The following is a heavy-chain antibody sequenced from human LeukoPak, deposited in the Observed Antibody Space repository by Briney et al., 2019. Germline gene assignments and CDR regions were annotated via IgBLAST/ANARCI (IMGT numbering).Heavy chain of an antibody. J-gene: IGHJ4*02. CDR2: IKQDGSEK. D-gene: IGHD1-26*01. Sequence: GGSLRLSCAASGFTFSSYWMSWVRQAPGKGLEWVANIKQDGSEKYYVDSVKGRFTISRDNAENSLDLQMNSLRADDTAVYYCARGGWELLFWGQGTLVTVSS. V-gene: IGHV3-7*01. CDR3: ARGGWELLF. CDR1: GFTFSSYW.